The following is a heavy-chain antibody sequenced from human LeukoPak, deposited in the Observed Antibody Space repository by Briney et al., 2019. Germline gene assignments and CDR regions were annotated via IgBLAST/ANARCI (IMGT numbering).Heavy chain of an antibody. Sequence: PGGSLRLSCAASGFTFSSYAMSCVRQAPGKGLEWVSAISGSVGSTDYADSGKCRFTISRDNSTNTLYLQMSSLRAEDTAVYYCATSPPLRFNYYHGMDVWGQGTTVTVSS. V-gene: IGHV3-23*01. D-gene: IGHD4-17*01. CDR1: GFTFSSYA. J-gene: IGHJ6*02. CDR2: ISGSVGST. CDR3: ATSPPLRFNYYHGMDV.